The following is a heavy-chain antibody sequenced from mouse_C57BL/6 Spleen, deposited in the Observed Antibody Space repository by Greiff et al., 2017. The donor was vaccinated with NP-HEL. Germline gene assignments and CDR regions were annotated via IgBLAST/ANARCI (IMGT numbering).Heavy chain of an antibody. CDR3: AILYYYGSSY. CDR2: ISSGSSTI. Sequence: EVMLVESGGGLVKPGGSLKLSCAAAGFTFSDYGMHWVRQAPEKGLEWVAYISSGSSTIYYADTVKGRFTISRDNAKNTLFLQMTSLRSEDTAMYYCAILYYYGSSYWGQGTTLTVSS. CDR1: GFTFSDYG. D-gene: IGHD1-1*01. J-gene: IGHJ2*01. V-gene: IGHV5-17*01.